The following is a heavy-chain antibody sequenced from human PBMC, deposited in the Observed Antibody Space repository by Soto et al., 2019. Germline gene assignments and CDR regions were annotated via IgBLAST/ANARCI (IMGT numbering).Heavy chain of an antibody. Sequence: ASVKVSCKASGHTFTSYGISWVRQAPGQGLEWMGWISAYNGNTNYAQKLQGRVTMTTDTSTSTAYMELRSLRSDDTAVYYCARYNDYSNPDREYYYYYYYMDVWGKGTTVTVSS. CDR3: ARYNDYSNPDREYYYYYYYMDV. CDR1: GHTFTSYG. CDR2: ISAYNGNT. J-gene: IGHJ6*03. D-gene: IGHD4-4*01. V-gene: IGHV1-18*01.